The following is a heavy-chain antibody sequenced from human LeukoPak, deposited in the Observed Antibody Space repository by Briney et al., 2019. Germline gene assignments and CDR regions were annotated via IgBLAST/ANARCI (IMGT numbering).Heavy chain of an antibody. CDR3: ARPNDYGGNLYYFDY. J-gene: IGHJ4*02. Sequence: PSETLSLTCAVYGGSFSGYYWSWIRQPPGKGLEWIGEINHSGSTNYNPSLKSRVTIPVDTSKNQFSLKLSSVTAADTAVYYCARPNDYGGNLYYFDYWGQGTLVTVSS. CDR2: INHSGST. V-gene: IGHV4-34*01. D-gene: IGHD4-23*01. CDR1: GGSFSGYY.